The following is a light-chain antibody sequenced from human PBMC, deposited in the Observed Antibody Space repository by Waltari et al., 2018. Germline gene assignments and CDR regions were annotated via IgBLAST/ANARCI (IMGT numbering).Light chain of an antibody. CDR1: QPVSRY. CDR2: AAS. CDR3: QQSYTSPWT. V-gene: IGKV1-39*01. Sequence: DVLMTQSPSSLSASVGDRVTIACRASQPVSRYLNWYQQEPGRAPKLLIYAASSLQSGVPSRFSGSGSGTDVILTISSLQPEDFATYYCQQSYTSPWTFGQGTKVDFK. J-gene: IGKJ1*01.